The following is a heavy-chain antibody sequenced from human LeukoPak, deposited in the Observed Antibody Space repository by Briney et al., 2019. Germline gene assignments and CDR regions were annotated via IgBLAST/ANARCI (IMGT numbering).Heavy chain of an antibody. CDR1: GFTFSSYS. D-gene: IGHD3-9*01. J-gene: IGHJ4*02. V-gene: IGHV3-21*01. CDR2: ISSSSSYI. Sequence: PGRSLRLSCAASGFTFSSYSMNWVRQAPGKGLEWVSSISSSSSYIYYADSVKGRFTISRDNAKNSLYLQMNSLRAEDTAVYYCAREGYDILTGYLAYFDYWGQGTLVTVSS. CDR3: AREGYDILTGYLAYFDY.